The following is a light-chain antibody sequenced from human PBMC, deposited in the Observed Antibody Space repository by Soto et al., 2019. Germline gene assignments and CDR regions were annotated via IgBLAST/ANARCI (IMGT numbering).Light chain of an antibody. CDR3: QQYNTWST. J-gene: IGKJ1*01. Sequence: EIVLTQSPATLSLSAGERATLSCRASHSIGYYLAWYQEKPGQAPRLLIYGASTRATGIPARFSGSGSGTEFTLTISSLQSEDFAVYYCQQYNTWSTFGQGTKVDIK. CDR2: GAS. CDR1: HSIGYY. V-gene: IGKV3-15*01.